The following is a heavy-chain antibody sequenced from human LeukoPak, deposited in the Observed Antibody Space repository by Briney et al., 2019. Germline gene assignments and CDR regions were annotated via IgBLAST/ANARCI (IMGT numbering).Heavy chain of an antibody. Sequence: SSETLSLTCAVYGGSFSGYYWSWIRQPPGKGLEWIGEINHSGSTNYNPSLKSRVTISVDTSKNQFSLKLSSVTAADTAVYYCASSFMGFDPWGPGTLVTVSS. CDR3: ASSFMGFDP. V-gene: IGHV4-34*01. CDR1: GGSFSGYY. J-gene: IGHJ5*02. CDR2: INHSGST.